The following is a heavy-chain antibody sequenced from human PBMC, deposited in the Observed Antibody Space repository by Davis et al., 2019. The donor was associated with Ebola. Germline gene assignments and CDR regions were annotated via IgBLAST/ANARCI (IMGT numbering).Heavy chain of an antibody. Sequence: GESLKISCAASGFTFSSYWMSWVRQAPGKGLEWVANIKQDGSEKYYVDSVKGRFIISRDNSKNTLHLQMNSLRADDTAVYYCAKEGGSSPFWFDPWGQGTLVTVSS. D-gene: IGHD1-26*01. J-gene: IGHJ5*02. CDR3: AKEGGSSPFWFDP. CDR2: IKQDGSEK. CDR1: GFTFSSYW. V-gene: IGHV3-7*03.